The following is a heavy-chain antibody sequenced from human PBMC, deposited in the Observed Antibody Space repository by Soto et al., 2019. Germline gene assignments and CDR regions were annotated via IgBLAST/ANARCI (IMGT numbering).Heavy chain of an antibody. CDR2: IIPIFGTA. J-gene: IGHJ6*02. V-gene: IGHV1-69*13. CDR3: ARVRVDYYYYYAMDV. CDR1: GGTFSSYA. Sequence: GASVKVSCKASGGTFSSYAISWVRQAPGQGLEWVGGIIPIFGTANYAQKFQGRVTITADESTSTAYMELSSLRSEDTAVYYCARVRVDYYYYYAMDVWGHGTSVTVSS. D-gene: IGHD3-10*01.